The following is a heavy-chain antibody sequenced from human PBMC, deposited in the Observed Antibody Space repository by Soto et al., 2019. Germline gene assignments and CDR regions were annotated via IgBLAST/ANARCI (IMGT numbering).Heavy chain of an antibody. CDR3: AHRIAAPGRTLDY. V-gene: IGHV2-5*01. CDR1: GFSLRTDAVG. J-gene: IGHJ4*02. CDR2: IYWNGEK. D-gene: IGHD6-13*01. Sequence: QITLKESGPTLVRPTQTLTLTCTVSGFSLRTDAVGVAWIRQSPGKALEWLGIIYWNGEKRYKSSLQTRLTITRDTSKNQVVLTMTDMAPLATATYFCAHRIAAPGRTLDYWGQGVRVTVSS.